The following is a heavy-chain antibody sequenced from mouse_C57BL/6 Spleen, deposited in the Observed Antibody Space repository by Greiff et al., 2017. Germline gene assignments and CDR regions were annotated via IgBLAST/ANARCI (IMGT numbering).Heavy chain of an antibody. CDR1: GYTFTGYR. J-gene: IGHJ1*03. CDR2: ILPGSGST. V-gene: IGHV1-9*01. D-gene: IGHD2-4*01. CDR3: AMGITTRGRYWYFDV. Sequence: QVQLQQSGAELMKPGASVKLSCKATGYTFTGYRIEWVKQKPGHGLEWIGEILPGSGSTNYNEKFKGKATFTADTSSNTAYMQLSSLTTEDSAIYYCAMGITTRGRYWYFDVWGTGTTVTVSS.